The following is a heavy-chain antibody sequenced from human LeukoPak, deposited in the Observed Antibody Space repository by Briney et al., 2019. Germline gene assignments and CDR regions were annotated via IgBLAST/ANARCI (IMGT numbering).Heavy chain of an antibody. CDR3: ARGGRAYYYGSGSYYPIDY. J-gene: IGHJ4*02. D-gene: IGHD3-10*01. CDR1: GYTSTGYY. V-gene: IGHV1-2*02. Sequence: ASVKVSCKASGYTSTGYYMHWVRQAPGQGLEWMGWFNPNSGGTNSAQTPQGRVTMTRETSISTAYMELSRLRSDDTAVYYCARGGRAYYYGSGSYYPIDYWGQGTLVTVSS. CDR2: FNPNSGGT.